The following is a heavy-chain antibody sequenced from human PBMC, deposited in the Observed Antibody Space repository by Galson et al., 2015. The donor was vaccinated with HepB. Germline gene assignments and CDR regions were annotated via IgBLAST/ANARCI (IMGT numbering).Heavy chain of an antibody. CDR1: GYTFTSSG. V-gene: IGHV1-18*01. CDR2: ISAYNGNT. Sequence: SVKVSCKASGYTFTSSGISWVRQAPGQGLEWMGWISAYNGNTNYAQKLQGRVTMTTDISTSTAYMELRSLRSDDTAVYYCARDATIAVAGTCDYWGQGTLVTVSS. J-gene: IGHJ4*02. D-gene: IGHD6-13*01. CDR3: ARDATIAVAGTCDY.